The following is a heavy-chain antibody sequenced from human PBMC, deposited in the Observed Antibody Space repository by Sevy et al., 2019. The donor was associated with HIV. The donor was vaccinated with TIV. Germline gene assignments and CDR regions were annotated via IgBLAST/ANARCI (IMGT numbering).Heavy chain of an antibody. D-gene: IGHD1-26*01. CDR2: ISGSGDTT. CDR3: AKDRGGGSYYFNYYYYYGMDV. V-gene: IGHV3-23*01. Sequence: GGSLRLSCAASGFTFSSYAMNWVRQAPGKGLEWVSTISGSGDTTYYADSVKGRFTISRDNSKNTLYLQMNSLRAEDTAVYYCAKDRGGGSYYFNYYYYYGMDVWGQGTTVTVSS. CDR1: GFTFSSYA. J-gene: IGHJ6*02.